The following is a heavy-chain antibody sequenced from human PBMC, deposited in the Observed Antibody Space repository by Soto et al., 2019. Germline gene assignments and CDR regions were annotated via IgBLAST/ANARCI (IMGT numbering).Heavy chain of an antibody. Sequence: GESLKISCRGSGYDFNTNWFGWVRQLPGKGLEWVGIMYPGDSDTRYNPSLQGHVTLSADVTVSTAFLQWRSLKTSDTGMYFCARITRDSNKTRCYYVDHWGHGTQVTVSS. D-gene: IGHD3-10*01. V-gene: IGHV5-51*01. CDR1: GYDFNTNW. CDR2: MYPGDSDT. CDR3: ARITRDSNKTRCYYVDH. J-gene: IGHJ4*01.